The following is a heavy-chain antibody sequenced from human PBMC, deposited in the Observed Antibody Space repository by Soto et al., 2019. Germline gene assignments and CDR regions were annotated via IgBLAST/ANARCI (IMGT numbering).Heavy chain of an antibody. CDR3: ARDHDYSSSWYPYYYYGMDV. D-gene: IGHD6-13*01. Sequence: GGSLRLSCAASGFTFSSYAMHWVRQAPGKGLEWVAVISYDGSNKYYADSVKGRFTISRDNSKNTLYLQMNSLRAEDTAVYYCARDHDYSSSWYPYYYYGMDVWGQGTTVTVSS. J-gene: IGHJ6*02. CDR2: ISYDGSNK. CDR1: GFTFSSYA. V-gene: IGHV3-30-3*01.